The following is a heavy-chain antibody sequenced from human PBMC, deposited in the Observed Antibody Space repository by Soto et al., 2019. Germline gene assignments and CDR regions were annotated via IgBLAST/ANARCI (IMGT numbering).Heavy chain of an antibody. V-gene: IGHV6-1*01. CDR3: ARLIVVPYYFDS. D-gene: IGHD3-22*01. Sequence: PSQTLSLTCAISGDSVSSNSATWHWIRQSPSRGLEWLGRTFYRSKWYTDYALSVKSRMTINPDTSKNQFSLHLNSVTPEDTAVYHCARLIVVPYYFDSWGQGTLVTVSS. CDR1: GDSVSSNSAT. CDR2: TFYRSKWYT. J-gene: IGHJ4*02.